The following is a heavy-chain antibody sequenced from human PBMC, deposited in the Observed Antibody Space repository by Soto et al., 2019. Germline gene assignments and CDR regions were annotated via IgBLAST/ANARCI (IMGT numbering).Heavy chain of an antibody. CDR1: GYMFTGFY. J-gene: IGHJ4*02. D-gene: IGHD6-19*01. Sequence: ASVKVSCKASGYMFTGFYLHWVRQAPGQGLEWMGWINPNNGVTTYAKNFQGRVTMTRDSSISTAYMELSSLRPDDTAVYFCAAAAIPVAGRHPDFWGQGTVVTSPQ. CDR3: AAAAIPVAGRHPDF. CDR2: INPNNGVT. V-gene: IGHV1-2*02.